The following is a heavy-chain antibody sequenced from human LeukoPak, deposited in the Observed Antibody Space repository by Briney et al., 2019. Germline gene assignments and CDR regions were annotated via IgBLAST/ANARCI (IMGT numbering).Heavy chain of an antibody. D-gene: IGHD4-23*01. J-gene: IGHJ4*02. CDR3: AREGDGSNSGLAY. CDR2: ISSSSVI. V-gene: IGHV3-69-1*01. CDR1: GFTFSVYN. Sequence: GGSLRLSCAASGFTFSVYNMNWVRQAPGRGLEWMLYISSSSVIYYPDSVKGRFTISRDNAKNSLYLQMNSVRVDDTAVYYSAREGDGSNSGLAYWGQGTLVTVSS.